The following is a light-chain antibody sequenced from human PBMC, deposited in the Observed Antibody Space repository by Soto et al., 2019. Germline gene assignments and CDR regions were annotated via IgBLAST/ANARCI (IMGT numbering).Light chain of an antibody. Sequence: EKVMTQSPATLSMSPGERATLSCRASQSISSSLAWYQQKPGQAPRLLIYGASTRATGVPARFSGSGSGTEFTLSISSLQSEDFAVYYCQQYNSRPLTFGGGTNVDIK. J-gene: IGKJ4*01. CDR2: GAS. CDR1: QSISSS. CDR3: QQYNSRPLT. V-gene: IGKV3-15*01.